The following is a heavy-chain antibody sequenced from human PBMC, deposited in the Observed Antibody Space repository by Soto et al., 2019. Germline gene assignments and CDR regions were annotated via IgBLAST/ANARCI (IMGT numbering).Heavy chain of an antibody. CDR2: ISFDGTKK. J-gene: IGHJ6*02. V-gene: IGHV3-30-3*01. CDR3: AREDDYGYRYINYGLDA. Sequence: PGGSLRLSCAASGFTFNIYALHLVRQAPGKGLEWVAVISFDGTKKYYSDSVKGRFTISRDNLKNTLYLQMNNLRVEDAALYFCAREDDYGYRYINYGLDAWGQGTTVTVSS. D-gene: IGHD4-17*01. CDR1: GFTFNIYA.